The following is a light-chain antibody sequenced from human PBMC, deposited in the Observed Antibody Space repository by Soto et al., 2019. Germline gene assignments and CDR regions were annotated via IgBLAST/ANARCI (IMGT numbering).Light chain of an antibody. CDR3: QQYNSYLIT. CDR1: QSISSW. CDR2: DAS. Sequence: DIQMTQSPSTLSASVGDRGTITCRASQSISSWLAWYQQKPGQAPKLLIYDASSLESGVPSRFSGSGSGTEFTLTISSLQPDDFATYYCQQYNSYLITFGQGTRLEIK. V-gene: IGKV1-5*01. J-gene: IGKJ5*01.